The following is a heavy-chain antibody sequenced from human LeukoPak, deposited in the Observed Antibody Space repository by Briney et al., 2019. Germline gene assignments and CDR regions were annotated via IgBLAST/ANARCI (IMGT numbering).Heavy chain of an antibody. J-gene: IGHJ4*02. CDR2: INPDSGVT. CDR3: ARSRNHHFDY. V-gene: IGHV1-2*02. Sequence: ASVKVSCKASGYTFTGYYMHWVRQAPGQGLEWMGWINPDSGVTHYAQSFQGRVTMTRDTSISTAYMELSRLRSDDTAVYYCARSRNHHFDYWGQGTLVTVST. CDR1: GYTFTGYY.